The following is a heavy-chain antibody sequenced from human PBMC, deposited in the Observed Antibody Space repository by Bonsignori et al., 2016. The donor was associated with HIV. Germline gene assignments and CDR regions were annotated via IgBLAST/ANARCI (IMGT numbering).Heavy chain of an antibody. CDR3: ARRGLFDYAFHI. D-gene: IGHD3-16*01. J-gene: IGHJ3*02. CDR2: IYPGDSDT. V-gene: IGHV5-51*01. Sequence: VRQMPGKGLELMGIIYPGDSDTTYSPSFQGQVTISADKSVSTAYLQWSSLRASDTAMYYCARRGLFDYAFHIWGQGTMVTRLL.